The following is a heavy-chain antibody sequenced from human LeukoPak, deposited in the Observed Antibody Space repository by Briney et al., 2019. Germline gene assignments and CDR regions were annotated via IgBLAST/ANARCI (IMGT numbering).Heavy chain of an antibody. Sequence: SGGSLRLSCAASGFTFSNYAMSWLGQAPGKGLEGVSVISGSGGGTYYADSVKGRFTVSRDNSKNTLFLQMNSLRAEDTAVYYCATGLSENLRWYFGYWGQGTLVTVSS. CDR3: ATGLSENLRWYFGY. CDR2: ISGSGGGT. CDR1: GFTFSNYA. J-gene: IGHJ4*02. V-gene: IGHV3-23*01. D-gene: IGHD4-23*01.